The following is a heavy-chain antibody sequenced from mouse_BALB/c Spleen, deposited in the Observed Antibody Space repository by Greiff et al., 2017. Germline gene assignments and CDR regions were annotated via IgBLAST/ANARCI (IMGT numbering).Heavy chain of an antibody. J-gene: IGHJ3*01. CDR2: ISSGGST. V-gene: IGHV5-6-5*01. CDR3: ARVGNYVAWFAY. D-gene: IGHD2-1*01. Sequence: EVKLVESGGGLVKPGGSLKLSCAASGFTFSSYAMSWVRQTPEKRLEWVASISSGGSTYYPDSVKGRFTISRDNARNILYLQMSSLRSEDTAMYYCARVGNYVAWFAYWGQGTLVTVSA. CDR1: GFTFSSYA.